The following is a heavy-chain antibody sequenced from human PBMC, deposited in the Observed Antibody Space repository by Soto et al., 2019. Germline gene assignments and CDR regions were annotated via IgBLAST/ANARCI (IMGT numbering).Heavy chain of an antibody. CDR3: ARTIAAAGYDVFDY. CDR2: IYYSGST. D-gene: IGHD6-13*01. J-gene: IGHJ4*02. V-gene: IGHV4-30-4*01. Sequence: QVQLQESGPGLVKPSQTLSLTRTVSGGSISSGDYYWSWIRHPPGRGLEWIGYIYYSGSTYYNPSLKSRVTISVDTSKNQFSLKLSSVTAADTAVYYCARTIAAAGYDVFDYWGQGTLVTVSS. CDR1: GGSISSGDYY.